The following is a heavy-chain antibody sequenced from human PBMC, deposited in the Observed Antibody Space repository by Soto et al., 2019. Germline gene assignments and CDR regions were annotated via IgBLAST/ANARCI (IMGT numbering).Heavy chain of an antibody. Sequence: ASVKVSCKASGYTFTGYYMHWVRQAPGQGLEWMGWINPNSGGTNYAQKFQVWVTMTRDTSISTAYMELSRLRSDDTAVYYCARSTYYYGSGSLPDYYYYYGMDAWGQGTTVTVSS. D-gene: IGHD3-10*01. CDR3: ARSTYYYGSGSLPDYYYYYGMDA. CDR1: GYTFTGYY. V-gene: IGHV1-2*04. J-gene: IGHJ6*02. CDR2: INPNSGGT.